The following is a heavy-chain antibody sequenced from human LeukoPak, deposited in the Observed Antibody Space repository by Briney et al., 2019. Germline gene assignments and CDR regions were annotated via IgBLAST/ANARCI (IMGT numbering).Heavy chain of an antibody. CDR1: GFTFSSYA. V-gene: IGHV3-23*01. CDR3: AKAGSLVSYHGSGSYFDY. J-gene: IGHJ4*02. CDR2: ISGSGGST. D-gene: IGHD3-10*01. Sequence: GGSLRLSCAASGFTFSSYAMSWVRQAPGKGLEWVSAISGSGGSTYYADSVKGRFTISRDNSKNTLYLQMNSLRAEDTAVYYCAKAGSLVSYHGSGSYFDYWGQGTLVTVSS.